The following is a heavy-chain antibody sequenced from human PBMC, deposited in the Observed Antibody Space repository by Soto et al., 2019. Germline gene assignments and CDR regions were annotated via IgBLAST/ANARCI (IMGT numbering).Heavy chain of an antibody. V-gene: IGHV3-33*01. J-gene: IGHJ4*02. CDR1: GFIFRSFG. CDR2: TWYDGRNK. Sequence: QVQLVESGGGVVQPGRSLRLSCAASGFIFRSFGMHWVRQAPGKGLEWVATTWYDGRNKYYADSVRGRFTISRDNSNNMLYLQMNNLRGVDTAVYYCAREPDFGDYFDHWGQGTLVTVSS. D-gene: IGHD4-17*01. CDR3: AREPDFGDYFDH.